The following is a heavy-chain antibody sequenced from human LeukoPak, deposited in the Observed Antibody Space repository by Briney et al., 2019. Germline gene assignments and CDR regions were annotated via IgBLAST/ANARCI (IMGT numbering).Heavy chain of an antibody. CDR3: ARERDDGYSYGFVLDS. Sequence: PETLSLTCTLSGGSTTTYYWTWVRHPAENRRGWHGRMYHRGATNYNSPLYNPSFFSRVTMSVDEAKNEFSLRLKSVTTADTAIYFCARERDDGYSYGFVLDSWGQGSLVTVPS. CDR2: MYHRGAT. V-gene: IGHV4-4*07. J-gene: IGHJ4*02. CDR1: GGSTTTYY. D-gene: IGHD5-18*01.